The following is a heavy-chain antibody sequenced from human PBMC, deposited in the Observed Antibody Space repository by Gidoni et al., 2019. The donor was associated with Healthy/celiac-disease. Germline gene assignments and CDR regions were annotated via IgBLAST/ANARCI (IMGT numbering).Heavy chain of an antibody. CDR1: GYTFTSYY. D-gene: IGHD5-12*01. J-gene: IGHJ4*02. Sequence: QVQLVQSGAEVKKPGASVQVSCKASGYTFTSYYMHWVRQDPGQGLEWMGIINPSGGSTSYAQKFQGRVTMTRDTSTSTVYMELSSLRSEDTAVYYCAREQMATPYDYWGQGTLVTVSS. V-gene: IGHV1-46*01. CDR3: AREQMATPYDY. CDR2: INPSGGST.